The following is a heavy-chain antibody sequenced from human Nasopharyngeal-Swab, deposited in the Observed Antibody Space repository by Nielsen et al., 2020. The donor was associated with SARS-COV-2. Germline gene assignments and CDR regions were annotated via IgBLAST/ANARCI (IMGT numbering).Heavy chain of an antibody. J-gene: IGHJ4*02. V-gene: IGHV3-30-3*01. D-gene: IGHD5-18*01. CDR1: GFTFSSYA. CDR2: ISYDGSNK. CDR3: ARDSEAMAYSFDY. Sequence: GGSLRLSCAASGFTFSSYAMHWVRQAPGKGLEWVAVISYDGSNKYYADSVKGRFIISRDNSKNTLYLQMNSLRAEDTAVYYCARDSEAMAYSFDYWGQGTLVTVSS.